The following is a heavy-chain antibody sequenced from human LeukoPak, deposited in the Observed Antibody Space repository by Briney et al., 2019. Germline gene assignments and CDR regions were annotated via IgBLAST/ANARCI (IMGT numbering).Heavy chain of an antibody. J-gene: IGHJ2*01. Sequence: GGSLRLSCAVSGFTFSPYAMAWVRQAPGKGLEWVSGISDNTYYADSVRGRFTISRDNSKNTLYLQMNGLRAEDTAIYSCAKGVKWLNYYFDLWGRGTLVTVSS. CDR3: AKGVKWLNYYFDL. D-gene: IGHD5-12*01. V-gene: IGHV3-23*01. CDR1: GFTFSPYA. CDR2: ISDNT.